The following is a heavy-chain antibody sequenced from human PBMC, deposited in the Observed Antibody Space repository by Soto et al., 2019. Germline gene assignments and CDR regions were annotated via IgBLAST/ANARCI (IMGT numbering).Heavy chain of an antibody. J-gene: IGHJ6*03. CDR3: ARVMGYCSSTSCYRTYYYMDV. D-gene: IGHD2-2*01. CDR1: GGSFSGYY. CDR2: IYHSGST. Sequence: SETLSLTCAVYGGSFSGYYWSWIRQPPGKGLEWIGEIYHSGSTNYNPSLKSRVTISVDTSKNQFSLQLSSVTAADTAVYYCARVMGYCSSTSCYRTYYYMDVWGKGTTVTVSS. V-gene: IGHV4-34*01.